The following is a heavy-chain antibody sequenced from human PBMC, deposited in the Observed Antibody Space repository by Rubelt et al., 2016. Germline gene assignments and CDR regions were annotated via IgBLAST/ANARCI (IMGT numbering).Heavy chain of an antibody. CDR3: ATGGDFGVVIPNWFDP. V-gene: IGHV1-69*01. CDR2: IIPIFGTA. CDR1: GGTFSSYA. D-gene: IGHD3-3*01. Sequence: QVQLVQSGAEVKKPGSSVKVSCKASGGTFSSYAISWVRQAPGQGLEWMGGIIPIFGTANYGQKFQGRVTITADESTSTAYMELSSLRSEDTAVYYCATGGDFGVVIPNWFDPWGQGTLVTVSS. J-gene: IGHJ5*02.